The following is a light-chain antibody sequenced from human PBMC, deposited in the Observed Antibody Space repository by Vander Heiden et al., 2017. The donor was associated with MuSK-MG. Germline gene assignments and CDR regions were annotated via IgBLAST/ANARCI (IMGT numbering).Light chain of an antibody. CDR1: QSVSSN. CDR2: CAS. CDR3: QQYNNWLWT. Sequence: EIVMTPSPATLSVSPGARATLSCRASQSVSSNLAWYQQKPGQAPRLLIYCASTRATGIPARFSGSGSGTEFTLTISSLQSEDFAVYYCQQYNNWLWTFGQGTKVEIK. J-gene: IGKJ1*01. V-gene: IGKV3-15*01.